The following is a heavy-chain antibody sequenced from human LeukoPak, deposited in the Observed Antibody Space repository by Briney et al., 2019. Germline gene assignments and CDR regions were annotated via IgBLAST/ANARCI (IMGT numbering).Heavy chain of an antibody. V-gene: IGHV3-9*01. CDR2: ISWKSGII. D-gene: IGHD6-19*01. CDR1: GFTFDEYA. J-gene: IGHJ6*02. Sequence: GRSLRLSCAASGFTFDEYAIHWVRQALGKGLEWVSGISWKSGIIGYADSVKGRFTISRDNAKNSLYLQMNSLRAEDTALYYCAKDKSHSSWTSRYYYYALDVWGQGTTVTVSS. CDR3: AKDKSHSSWTSRYYYYALDV.